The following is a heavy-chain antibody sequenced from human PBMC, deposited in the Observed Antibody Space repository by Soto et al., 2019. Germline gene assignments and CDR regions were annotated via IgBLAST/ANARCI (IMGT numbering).Heavy chain of an antibody. Sequence: EVQLVESGGGLVKPGGPLRLSCAASGFTFSSYSMNWVRQAPGKGLEWVSSISSSSSYIYYADSVKGRFTISRDNAKNSLYLQMNSLRAEDTAVYYCARGSVDGRSYYFDYWGQGTLVTVSS. V-gene: IGHV3-21*01. CDR3: ARGSVDGRSYYFDY. J-gene: IGHJ4*02. CDR1: GFTFSSYS. CDR2: ISSSSSYI. D-gene: IGHD6-19*01.